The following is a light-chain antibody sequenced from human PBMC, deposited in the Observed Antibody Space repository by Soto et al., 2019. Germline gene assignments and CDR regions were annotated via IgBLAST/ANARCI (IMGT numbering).Light chain of an antibody. CDR2: GES. CDR1: QSVDRNY. J-gene: IGKJ3*01. CDR3: HQYGLSSPYT. V-gene: IGKV3-20*01. Sequence: EIVLTQSPGTLSLSPGARATLSCRASQSVDRNYLAWYQHKPGQAPRLLIYGESTRATGIPDRFSGSGSGTDFTLTISRLEPEDFAVYYCHQYGLSSPYTVGPGPKVDI.